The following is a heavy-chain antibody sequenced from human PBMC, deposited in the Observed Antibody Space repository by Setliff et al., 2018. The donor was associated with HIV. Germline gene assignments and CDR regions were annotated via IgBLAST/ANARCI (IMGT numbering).Heavy chain of an antibody. D-gene: IGHD1-26*01. CDR2: ISATGTTV. CDR3: VRDQLRWPERWDFDF. CDR1: GFVFSDHS. J-gene: IGHJ4*02. Sequence: LRLSCAASGFVFSDHSLHWVRQVPGEGLEWLSYISATGTTVSYADSVRGRFIISRDSVKSELYLQMKSLRVEDTALYYCVRDQLRWPERWDFDFWGQGTLVTVPQ. V-gene: IGHV3-48*01.